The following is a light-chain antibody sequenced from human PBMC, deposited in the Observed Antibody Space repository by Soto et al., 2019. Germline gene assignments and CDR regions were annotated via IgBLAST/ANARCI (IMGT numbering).Light chain of an antibody. V-gene: IGKV3-20*01. J-gene: IGKJ2*01. CDR2: ATS. Sequence: EIVLTQSPGTLSLSPGERATLSCRASQTVNVRYIAWYQQRPGQAPRLLIYATSSRATGIPDRFSGSGSGTDFSLSISRVGPEDFAVYFCQRFDNSPPYTFGQGTKLEIK. CDR1: QTVNVRY. CDR3: QRFDNSPPYT.